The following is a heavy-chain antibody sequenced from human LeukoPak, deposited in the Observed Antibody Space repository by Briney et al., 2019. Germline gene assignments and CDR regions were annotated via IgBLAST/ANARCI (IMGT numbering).Heavy chain of an antibody. CDR3: VRHLTKFAEFGP. Sequence: PSETLSLTCTVSSASISDYYWSWVRQPPGERLEWLGYFYYTGSTNYNPSVRSRVSISADSSKKQLSLKLTSVTAADTAMYYCVRHLTKFAEFGPWGPGILVTVSS. D-gene: IGHD3-9*01. CDR2: FYYTGST. CDR1: SASISDYY. V-gene: IGHV4-59*08. J-gene: IGHJ5*02.